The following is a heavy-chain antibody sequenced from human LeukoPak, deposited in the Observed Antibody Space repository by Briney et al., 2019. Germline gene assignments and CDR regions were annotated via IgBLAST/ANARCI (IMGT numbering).Heavy chain of an antibody. D-gene: IGHD6-13*01. V-gene: IGHV3-21*01. CDR1: GFTFSSYS. CDR2: ISSSSSYK. Sequence: GGSLRLSCAASGFTFSSYSMNWVRQAPGKGLEWVSFISSSSSYKYYADSVKGRFTISRDNAKNSLYLQMNSLRAEDTAVYYCARVPGIAAAGAIDYWGQGTLVTVSS. CDR3: ARVPGIAAAGAIDY. J-gene: IGHJ4*02.